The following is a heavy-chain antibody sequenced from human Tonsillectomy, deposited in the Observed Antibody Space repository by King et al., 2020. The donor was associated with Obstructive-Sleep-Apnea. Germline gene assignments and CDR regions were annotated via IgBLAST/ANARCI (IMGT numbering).Heavy chain of an antibody. CDR1: GYSFTSYW. J-gene: IGHJ4*02. V-gene: IGHV5-51*01. D-gene: IGHD2-21*02. CDR3: ARRIDRGRCGGDCYPDY. Sequence: QLVQSGAEVKKPGESLKISCKGSGYSFTSYWIGWVRQMPGKGLEWMWIIYPGDSDTRYSPSFQGQVTISAAKSISTAYLQWSSLKASDTAMYYCARRIDRGRCGGDCYPDYWGQGTLVTVSS. CDR2: IYPGDSDT.